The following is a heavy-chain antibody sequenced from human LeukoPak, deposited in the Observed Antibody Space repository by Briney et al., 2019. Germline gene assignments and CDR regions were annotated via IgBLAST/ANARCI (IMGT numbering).Heavy chain of an antibody. V-gene: IGHV5-51*01. Sequence: GESLTISCMGSGYSFTSYWIGGVGQMPGKGREGMGLIYPGDLDTRYSPSFRGQVTISADKSISTAYLQGSSLKDSDTAVYYCARAPIHCSGGSCYYYYYGMDVWGQGTTVTVSS. CDR2: IYPGDLDT. D-gene: IGHD2-15*01. CDR1: GYSFTSYW. CDR3: ARAPIHCSGGSCYYYYYGMDV. J-gene: IGHJ6*02.